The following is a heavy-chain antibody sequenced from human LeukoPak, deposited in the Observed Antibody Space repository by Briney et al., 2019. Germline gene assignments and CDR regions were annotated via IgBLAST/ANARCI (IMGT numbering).Heavy chain of an antibody. CDR2: INPNSGGT. J-gene: IGHJ5*02. D-gene: IGHD3-10*01. CDR3: ARDGGLDYYGSGSSHNWFDP. V-gene: IGHV1-2*02. CDR1: AYTFTGYY. Sequence: ASVKVSCKASAYTFTGYYMHWVRQAPGQGLEWMGWINPNSGGTNYAQKFQGRVTMIRDTSTNTAYMELSRLRSDDTAVYYCARDGGLDYYGSGSSHNWFDPWGQGTLVTVSS.